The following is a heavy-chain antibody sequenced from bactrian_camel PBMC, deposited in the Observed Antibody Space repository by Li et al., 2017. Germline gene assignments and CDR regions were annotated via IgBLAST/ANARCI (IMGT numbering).Heavy chain of an antibody. CDR2: IDLESST. J-gene: IGHJ4*01. D-gene: IGHD2*01. CDR1: GNSWSRYYC. Sequence: HVQLVESGGGSVQAGGSLTLSCAASGNSWSRYYCMGWFRQAPGKERELVAGIDLESSTTYADSVKGRFTVSRDNGKNSVYLQMDSLKLEDTAMYYCAADFGPYCSGPYLARRANFEGQGTQVTVS. V-gene: IGHV3S53*01.